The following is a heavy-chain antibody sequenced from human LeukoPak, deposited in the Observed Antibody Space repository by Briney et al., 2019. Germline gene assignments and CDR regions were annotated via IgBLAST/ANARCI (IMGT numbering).Heavy chain of an antibody. CDR1: GFTFSSYA. Sequence: GGSLRLSCAASGFTFSSYAMSWVRQAPGKGLEWVSAISDNGGDTYYADSVKGRFTISRDNFKNTLYLQMNSLRAEDTAVYYCAKATPPVGSFDRWGQGTPVPVSS. D-gene: IGHD1-26*01. CDR2: ISDNGGDT. CDR3: AKATPPVGSFDR. V-gene: IGHV3-23*01. J-gene: IGHJ4*02.